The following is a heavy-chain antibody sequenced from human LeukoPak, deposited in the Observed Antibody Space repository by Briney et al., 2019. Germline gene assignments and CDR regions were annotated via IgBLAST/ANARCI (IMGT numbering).Heavy chain of an antibody. D-gene: IGHD1/OR15-1a*01. CDR1: GASVSSGTYC. J-gene: IGHJ6*02. CDR2: IYYSGST. V-gene: IGHV4-61*01. CDR3: ARDWNTPLGMDV. Sequence: KPSETLSLTCTVSGASVSSGTYCWSWIRQPPGKGLEWIGYIYYSGSTNYNPSLKSRVTISVDTSKNQFSLKLSSVTAADTAVYYCARDWNTPLGMDVWGQGTTVTVSS.